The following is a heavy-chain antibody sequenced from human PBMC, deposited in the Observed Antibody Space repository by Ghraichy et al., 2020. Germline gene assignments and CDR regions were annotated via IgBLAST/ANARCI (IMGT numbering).Heavy chain of an antibody. CDR2: SHRDGGA. D-gene: IGHD5-24*01. J-gene: IGHJ4*02. V-gene: IGHV3-66*01. CDR3: TGTLQVATITSY. Sequence: GGSLRLSCAASGFRSDFMSWVRQAPGKGLEWVAVSHRDGGAYYADSVKDRFTVSRHNSNNSLYLQMNSLRAEDTAVYYCTGTLQVATITSYWGQGTLVTVSS. CDR1: GFRSDF.